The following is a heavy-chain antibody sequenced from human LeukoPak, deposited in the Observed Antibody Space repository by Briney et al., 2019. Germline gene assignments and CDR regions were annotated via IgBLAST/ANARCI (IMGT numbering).Heavy chain of an antibody. V-gene: IGHV3-74*01. CDR2: IYTDGRTT. J-gene: IGHJ3*01. CDR3: ASLSGSRGSAFDV. D-gene: IGHD1-26*01. Sequence: GGSLRLSCAASGFTFSSYAMSWVRQAPGKGLEWVSLIYTDGRTTFYADSVQGRFTISRNNARNTLYLQMNSLRAGDTAVYYCASLSGSRGSAFDVWGQGTMVTVSS. CDR1: GFTFSSYA.